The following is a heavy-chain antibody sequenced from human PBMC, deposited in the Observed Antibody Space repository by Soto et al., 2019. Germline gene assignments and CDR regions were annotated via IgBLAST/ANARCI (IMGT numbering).Heavy chain of an antibody. CDR1: GFIFSDFG. J-gene: IGHJ3*01. D-gene: IGHD5-18*01. CDR3: VKGDLDTAVVNSPDAFDF. Sequence: QTVGSLRLSCEASGFIFSDFGMHWVRQDPGKGLEWVAVISYDGNNKYYAQSVKGRFTISRDNSKNTLFLNMDSLRPEDTAVYHCVKGDLDTAVVNSPDAFDFWGPGTMVTVSS. V-gene: IGHV3-30*18. CDR2: ISYDGNNK.